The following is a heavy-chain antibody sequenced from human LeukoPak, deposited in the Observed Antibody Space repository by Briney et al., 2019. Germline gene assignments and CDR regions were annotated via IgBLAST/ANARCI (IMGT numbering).Heavy chain of an antibody. Sequence: SETLSLTCAVSGDSISSSNWWTWVRQPPGKGLEWIGEIYYNGVTNYNPSLKSRVTISVDKSKNQFSLKLSSVTAADTAVYYCARHRRVASARDYWGQGTLVTVSS. J-gene: IGHJ4*02. CDR3: ARHRRVASARDY. CDR1: GDSISSSNW. V-gene: IGHV4-4*02. CDR2: IYYNGVT. D-gene: IGHD6-13*01.